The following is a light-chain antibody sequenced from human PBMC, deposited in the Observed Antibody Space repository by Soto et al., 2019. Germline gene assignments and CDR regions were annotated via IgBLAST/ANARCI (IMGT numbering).Light chain of an antibody. CDR3: SAWEASLNGYV. J-gene: IGLJ1*01. Sequence: QSALTQPPSASGTPGQRVTISCSGSSSNIGSNYVYWYQQLPGTAPKLLIYRNNQRPSGVPDRFSGSKSGTSASLAISGLQSEDEADYYCSAWEASLNGYVFGTGTKVTVL. V-gene: IGLV1-47*01. CDR1: SSNIGSNY. CDR2: RNN.